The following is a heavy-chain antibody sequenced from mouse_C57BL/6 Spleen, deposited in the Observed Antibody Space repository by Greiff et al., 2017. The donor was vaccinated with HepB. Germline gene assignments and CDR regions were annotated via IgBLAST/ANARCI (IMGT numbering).Heavy chain of an antibody. Sequence: EVQLQESGPGLVKPSQSLSLTCSVTGYSITSGYYWNWIRQFPGNNLEWMGYISYDGSNNYNPSLKNRISITRYTSKNQFFLKLNSVITEDTATYYGARGHYGSSPWFAYWGQGTLVTVSA. D-gene: IGHD1-1*01. CDR2: ISYDGSN. J-gene: IGHJ3*01. V-gene: IGHV3-6*01. CDR3: ARGHYGSSPWFAY. CDR1: GYSITSGYY.